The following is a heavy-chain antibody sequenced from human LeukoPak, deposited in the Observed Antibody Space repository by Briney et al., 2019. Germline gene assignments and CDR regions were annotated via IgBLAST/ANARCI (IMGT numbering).Heavy chain of an antibody. Sequence: SETLSLTCAVYGGSFSGYYWSWVREPPGKGLEWIGEINHSGSTNYNPSLKSRVTISVDTSKNQFSLKLSSVTAADTAVYYCASISQDSSSSNYYGMDVWGRGTTVTVSS. CDR1: GGSFSGYY. D-gene: IGHD6-6*01. J-gene: IGHJ6*02. CDR3: ASISQDSSSSNYYGMDV. V-gene: IGHV4-34*01. CDR2: INHSGST.